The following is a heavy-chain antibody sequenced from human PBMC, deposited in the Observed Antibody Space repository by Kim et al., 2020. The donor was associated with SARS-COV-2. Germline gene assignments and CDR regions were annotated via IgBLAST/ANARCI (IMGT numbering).Heavy chain of an antibody. J-gene: IGHJ3*02. D-gene: IGHD2-21*01. Sequence: GGSLRLSCAGSGFTFSSYNINWVRQAPGKGLEWVSYISGSSTAIYYADSVKGRFTISRDNAKNSLYLQMNSLRDEETAVYYCARHQSGIDVFDMWGQGTMVTVSS. V-gene: IGHV3-48*02. CDR2: ISGSSTAI. CDR3: ARHQSGIDVFDM. CDR1: GFTFSSYN.